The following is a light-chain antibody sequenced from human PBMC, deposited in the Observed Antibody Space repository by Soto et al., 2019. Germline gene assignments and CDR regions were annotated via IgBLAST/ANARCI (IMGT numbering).Light chain of an antibody. CDR3: SSYTTRTSFIL. Sequence: QSVLTQPASVSGSPGQSITISCTGTSSDIGNYDFVSWYQQVPGTAPKAMIYEVSSRPSGVSNRFSGCKSGNTASLTISGLQAEDEAYYYCSSYTTRTSFILFGGGTKVTVL. CDR2: EVS. J-gene: IGLJ2*01. CDR1: SSDIGNYDF. V-gene: IGLV2-14*01.